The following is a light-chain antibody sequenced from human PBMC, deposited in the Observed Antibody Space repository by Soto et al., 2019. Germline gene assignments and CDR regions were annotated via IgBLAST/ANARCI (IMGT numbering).Light chain of an antibody. CDR1: QSVSNNY. CDR3: QQYGSSGT. V-gene: IGKV3-20*01. CDR2: GAS. Sequence: EIVLTQSPGTLSLSPGERATRSCRASQSVSNNYLAWYQQKPGQAPRLLIYGASNRATGITARFSGSGSGTDFTLTISSLEPEDFAVYYCQQYGSSGTFGQGTKVDNK. J-gene: IGKJ1*01.